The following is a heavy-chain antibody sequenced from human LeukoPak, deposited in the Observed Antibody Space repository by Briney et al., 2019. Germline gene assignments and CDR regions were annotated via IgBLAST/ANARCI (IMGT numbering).Heavy chain of an antibody. CDR3: AKAVSGEDYFDY. CDR1: GFTFSSYG. Sequence: GRSLRLSCAASGFTFSSYGMHWVRQAPGKGLEWVAVISYDGSNKYYADSVKGRFTISRDNSKNMLYLQMNSLRAEDTAVYYCAKAVSGEDYFDYWGQGTLVTVSS. CDR2: ISYDGSNK. D-gene: IGHD3-16*01. V-gene: IGHV3-30*18. J-gene: IGHJ4*02.